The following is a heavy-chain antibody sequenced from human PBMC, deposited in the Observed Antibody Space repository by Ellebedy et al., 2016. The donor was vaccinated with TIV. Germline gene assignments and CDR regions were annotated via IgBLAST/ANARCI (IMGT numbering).Heavy chain of an antibody. CDR2: INPSGGST. D-gene: IGHD4-23*01. J-gene: IGHJ4*02. CDR1: GGTFSSYA. V-gene: IGHV1-46*01. Sequence: ASVKVSCKASGGTFSSYAISWVRQAPGQGLEWMGIINPSGGSTSYAQKFQGRVTMTRDTSTSTVYMELSSLRSEDTAVYYCARDDGGNSGYWGQGTLVTVSS. CDR3: ARDDGGNSGY.